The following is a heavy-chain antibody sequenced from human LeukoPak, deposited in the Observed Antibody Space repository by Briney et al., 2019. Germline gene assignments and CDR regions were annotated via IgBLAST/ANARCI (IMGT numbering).Heavy chain of an antibody. D-gene: IGHD3-3*01. V-gene: IGHV3-23*01. J-gene: IGHJ3*02. CDR1: GFTFSNFA. CDR2: ISGSGVNT. CDR3: ARDYDFWSGTGKGAFDI. Sequence: PGGSLRLSCAASGFTFSNFAMRWVRQAPGKGLEWVSAISGSGVNTFYADFVKGRFTISRDSSKNTLYLQMNSLRVEDTAVYYCARDYDFWSGTGKGAFDIWGQGTMVTVSP.